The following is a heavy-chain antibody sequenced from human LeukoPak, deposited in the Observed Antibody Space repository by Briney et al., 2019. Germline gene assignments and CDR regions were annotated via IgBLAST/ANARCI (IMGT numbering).Heavy chain of an antibody. CDR1: GLTFSNAW. CDR3: TTTYHYDSTGYSSYY. D-gene: IGHD3-22*01. CDR2: IKSESVGGAI. Sequence: GGSLRLSCVVSGLTFSNAWMTWVRQAPGKGLEWVGRIKSESVGGAIDYAAPVKGSFTISRDDSRNTVYLQMNSLKTEDTAFYYCTTTYHYDSTGYSSYYWGQGTLVTVSS. J-gene: IGHJ4*02. V-gene: IGHV3-15*01.